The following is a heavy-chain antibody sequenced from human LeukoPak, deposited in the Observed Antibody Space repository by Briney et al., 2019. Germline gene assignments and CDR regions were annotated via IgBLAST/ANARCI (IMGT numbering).Heavy chain of an antibody. CDR3: AKSPHVQVLVYYLDP. D-gene: IGHD3-22*01. J-gene: IGHJ5*02. CDR2: LSGSGGST. V-gene: IGHV3-23*01. CDR1: GFTFSSYA. Sequence: GGSLRLSCAASGFTFSSYAMRWVRQAPGKGLEWGSSLSGSGGSTHYADSVKGRFTISRDNSKNTLYLQMNSLRAEDTAVYYCAKSPHVQVLVYYLDPWGQGTLVTVSS.